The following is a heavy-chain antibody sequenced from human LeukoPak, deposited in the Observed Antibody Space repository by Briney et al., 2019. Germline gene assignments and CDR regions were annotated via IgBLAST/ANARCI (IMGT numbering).Heavy chain of an antibody. CDR1: GYTFTGYY. V-gene: IGHV1-2*02. CDR3: AREVIEYSSGWYYFDY. CDR2: INPNSGGT. Sequence: ASVNVSFKASGYTFTGYYMHWVRQAPGQGREWMGWINPNSGGTNYAQKFQGRVTMTRDTSISTAYMELSRLRSDDTAVYYSAREVIEYSSGWYYFDYWGQGTLVTVSS. D-gene: IGHD6-19*01. J-gene: IGHJ4*02.